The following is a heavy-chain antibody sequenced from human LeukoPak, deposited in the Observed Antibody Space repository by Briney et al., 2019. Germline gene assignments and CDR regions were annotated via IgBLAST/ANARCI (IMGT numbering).Heavy chain of an antibody. D-gene: IGHD1-1*01. CDR3: ARKRTGDQGYYFDY. CDR2: IYYSGST. CDR1: GGSISSGGYY. J-gene: IGHJ4*02. V-gene: IGHV4-31*03. Sequence: PSQTLSLTCTVSGGSISSGGYYWSWIRQHPGKGLEWIGYIYYSGSTHYNPSLKSRVTISVDTSKNQFSLKLSSVTAADTAVYYCARKRTGDQGYYFDYWGQGTLVTVSS.